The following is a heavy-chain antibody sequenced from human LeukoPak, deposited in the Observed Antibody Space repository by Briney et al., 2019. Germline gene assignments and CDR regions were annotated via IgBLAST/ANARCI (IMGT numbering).Heavy chain of an antibody. CDR1: GYTFTGYY. D-gene: IGHD2-2*01. J-gene: IGHJ3*02. V-gene: IGHV1-2*06. CDR2: INPNSGGT. CDR3: ANFRDIVVVPAAIESFDI. Sequence: ASVKVSCKASGYTFTGYYMHWVRQAPGQGLEWMGRINPNSGGTNYAQKFQGRVTMTRDTSISTAYMELSRLRSDDTAVYYCANFRDIVVVPAAIESFDIWGQGTMVTVSS.